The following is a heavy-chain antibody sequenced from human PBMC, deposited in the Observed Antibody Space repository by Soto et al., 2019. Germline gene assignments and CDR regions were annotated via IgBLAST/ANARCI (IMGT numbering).Heavy chain of an antibody. Sequence: ASVKVSCKASGYIFTRYYMHWVRQAPGQGLEWMGIINPSGGSTSYTQKFQGRVTMTRDTSTSTVYMDLSSLRSEDTAVYYCARGLLGFGSPYYFDHWGQGTLVTVSS. CDR1: GYIFTRYY. CDR2: INPSGGST. V-gene: IGHV1-46*01. CDR3: ARGLLGFGSPYYFDH. D-gene: IGHD2-15*01. J-gene: IGHJ4*02.